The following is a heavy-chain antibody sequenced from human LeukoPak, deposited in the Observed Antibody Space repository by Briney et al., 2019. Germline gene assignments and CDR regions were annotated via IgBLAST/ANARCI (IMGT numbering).Heavy chain of an antibody. CDR3: AKGATKGNYYDSSGYSLDY. CDR2: ISGSGDST. J-gene: IGHJ4*02. CDR1: GFTFSSYA. Sequence: GGSLRLSCAASGFTFSSYAMSWVRQAPGKGLEWVSHISGSGDSTYYADSVKGRFTISRDNSKNTLYLQMNSLRAEDTAVFYCAKGATKGNYYDSSGYSLDYWGQGTLVTVSS. D-gene: IGHD3-22*01. V-gene: IGHV3-23*01.